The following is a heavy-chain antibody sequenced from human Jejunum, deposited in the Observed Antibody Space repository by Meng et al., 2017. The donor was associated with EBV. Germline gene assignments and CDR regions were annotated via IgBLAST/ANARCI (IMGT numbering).Heavy chain of an antibody. J-gene: IGHJ4*02. CDR3: ARDRGTAREFDI. D-gene: IGHD3-10*01. CDR1: GASISDYN. CDR2: VFNRGSS. Sequence: QGHLQESGPGLVKPSETLSLTCTVSGASISDYNWSWIRQSPGKGLEWIGFVFNRGSSNYNPSLRSRVAMSLDTSRNKFSLKLNSVTAADTAVYYCARDRGTAREFDIWGQGTLVTVSS. V-gene: IGHV4-59*01.